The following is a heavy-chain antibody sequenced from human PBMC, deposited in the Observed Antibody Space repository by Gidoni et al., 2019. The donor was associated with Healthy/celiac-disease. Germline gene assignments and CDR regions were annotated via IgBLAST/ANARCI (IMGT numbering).Heavy chain of an antibody. V-gene: IGHV3-21*01. Sequence: EVQLVESGGGLVKPGGSLILSCEASGFTFGSFSMNWVRQAPGKGLEWVPSISSSSSYIYYADSVKGRFTISRDNAKNSLYLQMNSLRAEDTAVYYCARDSGVTIFGVVIPLGYFDLWGRGTLVTVSS. CDR1: GFTFGSFS. J-gene: IGHJ2*01. D-gene: IGHD3-3*01. CDR3: ARDSGVTIFGVVIPLGYFDL. CDR2: ISSSSSYI.